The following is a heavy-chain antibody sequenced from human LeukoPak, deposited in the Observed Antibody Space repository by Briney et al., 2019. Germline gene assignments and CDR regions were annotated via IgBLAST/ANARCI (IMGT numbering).Heavy chain of an antibody. D-gene: IGHD1-26*01. CDR1: GGSISSYY. CDR3: ARLGEVGATYYGDYYYYGMDV. V-gene: IGHV4-59*08. Sequence: SQTLSLTCTVSGGSISSYYWSWIRQPPGKRLEWIGYIYYSGSTNYNPSLKSRVTISVDTSKNQFSLKLSSVTAADTAVYYCARLGEVGATYYGDYYYYGMDVWGQGTTVTVSS. J-gene: IGHJ6*02. CDR2: IYYSGST.